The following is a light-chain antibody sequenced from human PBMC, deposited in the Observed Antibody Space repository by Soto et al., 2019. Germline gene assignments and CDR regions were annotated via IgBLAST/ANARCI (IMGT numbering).Light chain of an antibody. V-gene: IGLV3-21*04. CDR1: NIGSKS. J-gene: IGLJ2*01. Sequence: SYELTQPPSVSVAPGKTARVTCGGNNIGSKSVHWYQQKPGQAPVLVIYYDSDRPSGIPERFSGSNSGNTATLTISRVEAGDEADYYCQVWDSSSDQLVFGGGTKSPS. CDR2: YDS. CDR3: QVWDSSSDQLV.